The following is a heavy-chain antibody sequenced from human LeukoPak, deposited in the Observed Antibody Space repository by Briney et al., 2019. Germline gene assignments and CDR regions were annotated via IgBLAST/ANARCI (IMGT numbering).Heavy chain of an antibody. CDR3: ARDGIYCSGSSCYPVEIDY. CDR2: INPNSGGT. V-gene: IGHV1-2*02. CDR1: EYTFTDYY. D-gene: IGHD2-15*01. Sequence: GASVKVSCKASEYTFTDYYMHWVRQAPGQGLEWMGWINPNSGGTNYAQKFQGRVTMTRDTSISTAYMELSRPRSDDTAVYYCARDGIYCSGSSCYPVEIDYWGQGTLVTVSS. J-gene: IGHJ4*02.